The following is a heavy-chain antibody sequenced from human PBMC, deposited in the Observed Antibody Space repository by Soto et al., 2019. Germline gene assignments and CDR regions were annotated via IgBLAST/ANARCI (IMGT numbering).Heavy chain of an antibody. Sequence: SESLSVTCTVPGESIDNHDWSWIRQTPGKGPEWVGYIYYTGGTNYNPSLMGRVSMSVDTSNNRFTLKLDSVTAADTAIYYCAGERFWGGHSSHFDSWGQGTLVTVSS. CDR1: GESIDNHD. V-gene: IGHV4-59*11. D-gene: IGHD3-3*01. J-gene: IGHJ4*02. CDR2: IYYTGGT. CDR3: AGERFWGGHSSHFDS.